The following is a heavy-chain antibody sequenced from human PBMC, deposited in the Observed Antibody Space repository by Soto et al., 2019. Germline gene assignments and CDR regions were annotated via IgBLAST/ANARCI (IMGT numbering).Heavy chain of an antibody. V-gene: IGHV4-31*03. D-gene: IGHD3-22*01. J-gene: IGHJ4*02. CDR3: ASLPLPRYYYDSSGLY. CDR2: IYYSGST. CDR1: GGSISSGGYY. Sequence: QVQLQESGPGLVKPSQTLSLTCTVSGGSISSGGYYWSWICQHPGKGLEWIGYIYYSGSTYYNPSLKSRVTISVDTSKNQFSLKLSSVTAADTAVYYCASLPLPRYYYDSSGLYWGQGTLVTVSS.